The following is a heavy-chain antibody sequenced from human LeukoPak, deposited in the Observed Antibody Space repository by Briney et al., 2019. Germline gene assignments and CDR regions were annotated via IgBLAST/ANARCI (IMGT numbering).Heavy chain of an antibody. V-gene: IGHV3-23*01. CDR2: FSGSGGST. J-gene: IGHJ4*02. D-gene: IGHD2-15*01. Sequence: PGGSLRLSCAASGFTFSNYAVSWVRQAPGKGLEWVSSFSGSGGSTYYADSVKGRVTISRDNSKNTLYLQMNSLRAEDTAVYYCARSGLIRFDYWGQGTLVTVSS. CDR3: ARSGLIRFDY. CDR1: GFTFSNYA.